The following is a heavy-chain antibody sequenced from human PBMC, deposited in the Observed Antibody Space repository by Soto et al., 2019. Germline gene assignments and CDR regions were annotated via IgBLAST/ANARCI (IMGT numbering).Heavy chain of an antibody. J-gene: IGHJ3*01. V-gene: IGHV3-23*01. CDR2: ITGSGGGT. D-gene: IGHD4-17*01. CDR1: TFSLSTYA. CDR3: ARDPNGDYVGAFDF. Sequence: VGSLRLSCTASTFSLSTYALTWVRQAPGKGLEWVASITGSGGGTYYADSLKGRFTISRDNFKNTLYLQMNSLRAEDTAVYYCARDPNGDYVGAFDFWGQGTMVTVSS.